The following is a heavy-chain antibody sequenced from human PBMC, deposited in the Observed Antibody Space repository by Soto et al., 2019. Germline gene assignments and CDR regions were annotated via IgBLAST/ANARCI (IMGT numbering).Heavy chain of an antibody. CDR2: ISYSGST. Sequence: SETLSLTCTVSGGSVSSGSYYWSWIRQPPGKGLEWIGYISYSGSTNYNPSLKSRVTISVDTSRNQFSLKLSSVTAADTAVYYCARDLFTYSDFWSAYSYGMDVWGQGTTVTVSS. D-gene: IGHD3-3*01. CDR1: GGSVSSGSYY. CDR3: ARDLFTYSDFWSAYSYGMDV. J-gene: IGHJ6*02. V-gene: IGHV4-61*01.